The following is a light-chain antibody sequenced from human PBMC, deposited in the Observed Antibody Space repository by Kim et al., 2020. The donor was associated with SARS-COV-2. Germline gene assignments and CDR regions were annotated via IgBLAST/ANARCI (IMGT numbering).Light chain of an antibody. J-gene: IGKJ1*01. CDR2: AAS. Sequence: APVGDRITLSCRASQNIGNYLNWYQQKPGKAPNLLIYAASSLQSGVPSRFSGRESGTNFSLIISSLEPEDVATYYCQQTYHTPQTFGQGTKVDIK. V-gene: IGKV1-39*01. CDR3: QQTYHTPQT. CDR1: QNIGNY.